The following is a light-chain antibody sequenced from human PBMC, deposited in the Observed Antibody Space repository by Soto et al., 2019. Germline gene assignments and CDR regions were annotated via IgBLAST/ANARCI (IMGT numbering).Light chain of an antibody. J-gene: IGKJ3*01. Sequence: DIVMTQSPDSLAVSLGERATINCKSSQSVLYSSTNKHYLAWYQQKPVQPPKLLIYWASTRESAVPDRCSGSGSARDITLTISSLQAEGVAVYYYQQYYSTLTLGPGTNVDIK. V-gene: IGKV4-1*01. CDR1: QSVLYSSTNKHY. CDR3: QQYYSTLT. CDR2: WAS.